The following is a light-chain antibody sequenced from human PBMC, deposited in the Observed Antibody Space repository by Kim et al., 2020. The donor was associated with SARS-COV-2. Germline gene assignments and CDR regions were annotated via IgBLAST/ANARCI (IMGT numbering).Light chain of an antibody. V-gene: IGKV1-5*03. J-gene: IGKJ1*01. CDR2: KTS. Sequence: DIQMTQSPSTLSASVGDRVTITCRASQDINSWLAWYQQKPGRAPKLLIYKTSTLESGVPSRFSGSGSGTEFTLTISSLQPDDFATYFCQEYDGSSVTFGQGTKVDIK. CDR1: QDINSW. CDR3: QEYDGSSVT.